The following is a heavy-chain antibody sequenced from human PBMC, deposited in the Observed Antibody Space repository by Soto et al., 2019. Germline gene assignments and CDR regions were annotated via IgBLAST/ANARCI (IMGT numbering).Heavy chain of an antibody. V-gene: IGHV3-23*01. CDR1: GFTFSSYA. D-gene: IGHD3-10*01. CDR2: ISGSGGST. CDR3: AKLHGSGSYWDYYYYYMDV. J-gene: IGHJ6*03. Sequence: GGALRVSCAASGFTFSSYAMSWVRQAPGKGLEWVSAISGSGGSTYYADSVKGRFTISRDNSKNTLYLQMNSLRAEDTAVYYRAKLHGSGSYWDYYYYYMDVWGKGTTVTVSS.